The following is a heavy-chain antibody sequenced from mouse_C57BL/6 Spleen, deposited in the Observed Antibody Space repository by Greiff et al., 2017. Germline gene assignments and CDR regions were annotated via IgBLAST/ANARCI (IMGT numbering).Heavy chain of an antibody. CDR2: IYPGDGDT. V-gene: IGHV1-82*01. D-gene: IGHD2-5*01. CDR3: ARSGSKKDYFDY. CDR1: GYAFSSSW. Sequence: VQLQQSGPELVKPGASVTISCKASGYAFSSSWMNWVKQRPGKGLEWIGRIYPGDGDTNYNGKFKGKATLTADKSSSTAYMQLSSLTSEDSAVYFCARSGSKKDYFDYWGQGTTLTVSS. J-gene: IGHJ2*01.